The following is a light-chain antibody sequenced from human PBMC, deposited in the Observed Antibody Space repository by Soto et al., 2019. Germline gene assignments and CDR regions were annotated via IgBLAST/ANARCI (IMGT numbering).Light chain of an antibody. J-gene: IGKJ1*01. CDR1: QSVSRY. CDR3: QQYGSSPWT. Sequence: EIVLTQSPGTLSLSPGERATLSCRASQSVSRYLAWYQQKPGQAPRLLIYGASSRATGIPDRFSGSGSGTDFTLTISRLEPDDCAVYYCQQYGSSPWTFGQGTKVEIK. V-gene: IGKV3-20*01. CDR2: GAS.